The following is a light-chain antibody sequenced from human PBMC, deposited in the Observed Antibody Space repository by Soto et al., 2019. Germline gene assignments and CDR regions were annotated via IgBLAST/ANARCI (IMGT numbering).Light chain of an antibody. J-gene: IGKJ1*01. CDR3: QHYNSYSEA. CDR1: QSISSW. CDR2: KAS. V-gene: IGKV1-5*03. Sequence: IQMTQSPSSLSASVGDRVSITCRASQSISSWLAWYQQKLGRAPRLLIYKASTLKSGVPSRFSGSGSGTEFTLTISSLQPDDFATYYCQHYNSYSEAFGQGTKVDIK.